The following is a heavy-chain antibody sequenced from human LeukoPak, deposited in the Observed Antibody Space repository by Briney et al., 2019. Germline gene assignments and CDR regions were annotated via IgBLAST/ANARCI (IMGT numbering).Heavy chain of an antibody. J-gene: IGHJ4*02. V-gene: IGHV3-21*01. CDR1: GFTFSSYS. D-gene: IGHD1-20*01. Sequence: GGSLRPSCVASGFTFSSYSMKWVHQAPGKGLEWVSSISSSSSYIYYADSVKGRFTISRDNAKNSLYLQMNSLRAEDTAVYYCAREVITGTGDYWGQGTLVTVSS. CDR3: AREVITGTGDY. CDR2: ISSSSSYI.